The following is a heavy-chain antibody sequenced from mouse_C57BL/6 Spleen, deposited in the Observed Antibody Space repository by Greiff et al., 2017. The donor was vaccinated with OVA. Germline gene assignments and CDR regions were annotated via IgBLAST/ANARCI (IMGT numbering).Heavy chain of an antibody. CDR1: GYTFTSYW. Sequence: QVQLKQPGTELVKPGASVKLSCKASGYTFTSYWMHWVKQRPGQGLEWIGNINPSNGGTNYNEKFKSKATLTVDKSSSTAYMQLSSLTSEDSAVYYCARSLYGYGDYYAMDYWGQGTSVTVSS. D-gene: IGHD2-2*01. V-gene: IGHV1-53*01. J-gene: IGHJ4*01. CDR3: ARSLYGYGDYYAMDY. CDR2: INPSNGGT.